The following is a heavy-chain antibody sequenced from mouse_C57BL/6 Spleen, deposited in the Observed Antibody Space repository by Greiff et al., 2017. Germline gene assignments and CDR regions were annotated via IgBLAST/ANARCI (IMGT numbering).Heavy chain of an antibody. CDR2: IDPETGGT. CDR3: TRGDYGLVY. J-gene: IGHJ3*01. D-gene: IGHD2-4*01. CDR1: GYTFTDYE. V-gene: IGHV1-15*01. Sequence: LQESGAELVRPGASVTLSCKASGYTFTDYEMHWVKQTPVHGLEWIGAIDPETGGTAYNQKFKGKAILTADKSSSTAYMELRSLTSEDSAVYYCTRGDYGLVYWGQGTLVTVSA.